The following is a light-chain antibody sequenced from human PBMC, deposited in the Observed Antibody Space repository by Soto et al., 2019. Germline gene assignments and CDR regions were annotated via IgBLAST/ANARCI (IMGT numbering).Light chain of an antibody. CDR1: QSVSSN. J-gene: IGKJ5*01. V-gene: IGKV3-15*01. Sequence: IVMTQSPATLSVSPGERATLSCRASQSVSSNLAWYQQKPGQAPRLLIYGASTRATGIPARFSGSGSGTEFTLTISSLQSEDFAVYYCQQYYSYLPITFGQGTRLEIK. CDR2: GAS. CDR3: QQYYSYLPIT.